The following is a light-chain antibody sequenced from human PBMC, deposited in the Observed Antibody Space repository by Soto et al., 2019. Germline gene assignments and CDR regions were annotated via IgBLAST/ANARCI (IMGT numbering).Light chain of an antibody. CDR2: DAS. CDR1: QDIDNF. CDR3: QQYDDVPIT. J-gene: IGKJ5*01. Sequence: DLQMTQSPSSLSASVGDRVSITCQASQDIDNFLNWYQQKPGKAPKLLIYDASNLETGVPSRFSGSGFGTDFTFTISSLQPEDFATYYCQQYDDVPITFGQGTRLEIK. V-gene: IGKV1-33*01.